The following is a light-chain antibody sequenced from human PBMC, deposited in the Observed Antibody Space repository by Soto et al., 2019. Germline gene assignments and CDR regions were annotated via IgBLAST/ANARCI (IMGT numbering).Light chain of an antibody. J-gene: IGLJ1*01. Sequence: QSVLTQPPSVSGAPGQRVSISCTGSTSNIGAPYDVHWYQHLPGTAPKLLIYGDNNRPSGVPDRFSGSKSGTSASLAITRLQAEDEADYYCQSYDISLHNYVFGNGTQVTGL. CDR2: GDN. V-gene: IGLV1-40*01. CDR1: TSNIGAPYD. CDR3: QSYDISLHNYV.